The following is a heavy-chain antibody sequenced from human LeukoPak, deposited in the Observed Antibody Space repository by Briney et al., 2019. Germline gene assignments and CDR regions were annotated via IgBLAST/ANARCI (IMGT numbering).Heavy chain of an antibody. J-gene: IGHJ3*02. CDR2: IIPILGIA. Sequence: SVKVSCKASGGTFSSYAISWVRQAPGQGLEWMGRIIPILGIANYAQKFQGRVTITADKSTSTAYMELSSLRSEDTAVYYCAQQLGPYSFDIWGQGTMVTVSS. CDR3: AQQLGPYSFDI. CDR1: GGTFSSYA. V-gene: IGHV1-69*04. D-gene: IGHD6-13*01.